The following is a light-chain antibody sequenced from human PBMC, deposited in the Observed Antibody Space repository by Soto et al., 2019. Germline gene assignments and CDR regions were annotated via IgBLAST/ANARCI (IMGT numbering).Light chain of an antibody. CDR3: QQCYDWPQWT. J-gene: IGKJ1*01. CDR1: QSVGSG. V-gene: IGKV3-15*01. Sequence: EIVMTQSPGTLSVSPGERATLSCRVSQSVGSGLAWYQQKPGQAPRLLIHGATTRATGIPARFSGSGSGTDFTLTISSLEPEDFAVYYCQQCYDWPQWTFGQGTKVDIK. CDR2: GAT.